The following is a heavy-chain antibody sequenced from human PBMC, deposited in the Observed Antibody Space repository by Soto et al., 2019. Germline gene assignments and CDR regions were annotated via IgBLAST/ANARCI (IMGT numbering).Heavy chain of an antibody. D-gene: IGHD2-15*01. V-gene: IGHV4-30-2*01. CDR2: IYHSGST. Sequence: PSETLSLTCAVSGGSISSGGYSWSWIRQPPGKGLEWIGYIYHSGSTYYNPSLKSRVTISVDRSKNQFSLKLSSVTAADTAVYYCARAVVAARGCWFDPWGQGTLVTVSS. J-gene: IGHJ5*02. CDR3: ARAVVAARGCWFDP. CDR1: GGSISSGGYS.